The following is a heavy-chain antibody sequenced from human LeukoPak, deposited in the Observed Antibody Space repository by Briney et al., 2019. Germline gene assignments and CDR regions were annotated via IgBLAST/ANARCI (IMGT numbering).Heavy chain of an antibody. D-gene: IGHD3-10*01. CDR1: GYSFTSYW. J-gene: IGHJ5*02. CDR2: IYPGDSDT. V-gene: IGHV5-51*01. Sequence: KPGESLKISCKGSGYSFTSYWIGWVRQMPGKGLEWMGIIYPGDSDTRYSPSFQGQVTISADKSISTAYLQWSSLKASDTAMYYCARALFRGSGRRTPPFDPWGQGTLVTVSS. CDR3: ARALFRGSGRRTPPFDP.